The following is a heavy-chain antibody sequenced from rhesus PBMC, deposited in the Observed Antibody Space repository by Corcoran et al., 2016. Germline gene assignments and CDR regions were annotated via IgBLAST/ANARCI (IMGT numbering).Heavy chain of an antibody. J-gene: IGHJ6*01. CDR3: ARGRTGVILDS. CDR2: INGDGGTT. CDR1: GASIVSNW. D-gene: IGHD3-22*01. Sequence: QVQLQESGPGLVKPSETLSRTCTVSGASIVSNWWSWIRQPPGKGLEWIGEINGDGGTTYYNASLKSRVTISKDASKNQFSLKMTSVTAADTAVYYCARGRTGVILDSWAQGVVVTVSS. V-gene: IGHV4-80*01.